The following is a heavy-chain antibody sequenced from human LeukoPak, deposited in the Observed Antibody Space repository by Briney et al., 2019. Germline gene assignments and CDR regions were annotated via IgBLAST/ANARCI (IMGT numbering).Heavy chain of an antibody. CDR2: INPNSGGT. Sequence: ASVKVSCKASGYTFTGYYMHWVRQAPGQGLEWMGWINPNSGGTNYAQKFQGRVTMTRDTSISTAYTELSRLRSDDTAVYYCARDKDSGWYPDYYYYMDVWGKGTTVTVSS. D-gene: IGHD6-19*01. CDR3: ARDKDSGWYPDYYYYMDV. CDR1: GYTFTGYY. V-gene: IGHV1-2*02. J-gene: IGHJ6*03.